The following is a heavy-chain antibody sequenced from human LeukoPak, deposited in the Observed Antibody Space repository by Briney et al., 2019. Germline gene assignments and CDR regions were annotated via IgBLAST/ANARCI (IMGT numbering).Heavy chain of an antibody. J-gene: IGHJ4*02. Sequence: PSETLSLTCTVSGGSISSYYWSWIRQPPGKGLEWIGYIYYSGSTNYNPSLKSRVTISVDTPKNQFSLKLSSVTAADTAVYYCARDRDYYGSGLDYWGQGTLVTVSS. D-gene: IGHD3-10*01. CDR3: ARDRDYYGSGLDY. CDR2: IYYSGST. V-gene: IGHV4-59*01. CDR1: GGSISSYY.